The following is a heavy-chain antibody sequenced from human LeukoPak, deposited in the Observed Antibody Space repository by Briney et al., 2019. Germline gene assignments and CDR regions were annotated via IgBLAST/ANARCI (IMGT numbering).Heavy chain of an antibody. CDR1: GGSISSYY. V-gene: IGHV4-59*01. CDR3: ARGSGIAVGFDY. Sequence: SETLSLTCTVSGGSISSYYWSWIRQPPGKGLEWIGYIYYSGSTSYNPSLKSRVTISVDTSKNQFSLKLSSVTAADTAVYYCARGSGIAVGFDYWGQGTLVTVSS. J-gene: IGHJ4*02. D-gene: IGHD6-19*01. CDR2: IYYSGST.